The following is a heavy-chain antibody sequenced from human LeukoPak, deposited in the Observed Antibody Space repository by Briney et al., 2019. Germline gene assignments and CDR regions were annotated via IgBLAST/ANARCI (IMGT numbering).Heavy chain of an antibody. D-gene: IGHD6-19*01. J-gene: IGHJ4*02. Sequence: SVKVSCKASGGTFSSYAISWVRQAPGQGLEWMGGIIPIFGTANYAQKFRGRVTITADESTSTAYMELSSLRSEDTAVYYCARDLGGGSGWYFDYWGQGTLVTVSS. CDR3: ARDLGGGSGWYFDY. CDR1: GGTFSSYA. CDR2: IIPIFGTA. V-gene: IGHV1-69*13.